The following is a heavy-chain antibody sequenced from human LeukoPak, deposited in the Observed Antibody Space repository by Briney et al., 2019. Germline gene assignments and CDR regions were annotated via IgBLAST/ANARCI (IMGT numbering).Heavy chain of an antibody. CDR1: GYSFTSYW. CDR3: ARGIYGSGSYYNVFDWFDP. V-gene: IGHV5-51*01. D-gene: IGHD3-10*01. J-gene: IGHJ5*02. Sequence: GESLKISCKGSGYSFTSYWIGWVRQMPGKGLEWMGIIYPGDSDTRYSPSFQGQVTISADKSISTAYLQWSSLKASDTAMYYCARGIYGSGSYYNVFDWFDPWGQGTLVTVSP. CDR2: IYPGDSDT.